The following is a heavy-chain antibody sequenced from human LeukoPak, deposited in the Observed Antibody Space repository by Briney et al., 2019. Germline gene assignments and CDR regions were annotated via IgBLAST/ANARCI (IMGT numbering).Heavy chain of an antibody. J-gene: IGHJ6*03. CDR3: ARGSGFQYRGITTNYYMDV. D-gene: IGHD3-22*01. Sequence: ASVKVSCKASGYTLTGYYIHWVRQAPGQGLEWMGWIDPKSGGTSFAQKFQGSVTMTRDTSISTAYIELSRLKYDDTAVYYCARGSGFQYRGITTNYYMDVWGKGTTVTVSS. CDR1: GYTLTGYY. V-gene: IGHV1-2*02. CDR2: IDPKSGGT.